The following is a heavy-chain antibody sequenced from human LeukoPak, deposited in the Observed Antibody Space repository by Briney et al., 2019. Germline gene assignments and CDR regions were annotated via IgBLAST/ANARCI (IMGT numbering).Heavy chain of an antibody. CDR2: IYSGGST. D-gene: IGHD3-22*01. Sequence: GGSLRLPCAASGFTVSSNYMSWVRQAPGKGLEWVSVIYSGGSTYYADSVKGRFTISRDNSKNTLYLQMNSLRAEDTAVYYCARRDDSSGSYAFDIWGQGTMVTVSS. J-gene: IGHJ3*02. CDR1: GFTVSSNY. V-gene: IGHV3-66*01. CDR3: ARRDDSSGSYAFDI.